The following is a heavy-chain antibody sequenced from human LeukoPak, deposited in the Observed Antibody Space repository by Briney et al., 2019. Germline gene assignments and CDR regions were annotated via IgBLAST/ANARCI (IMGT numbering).Heavy chain of an antibody. CDR2: MNPNSGNT. Sequence: ASVKVSCKASGYTFTSYDINWVRQATGQGLEWMGWMNPNSGNTGYAQKFQGRVTMTRNTSISTAYMELSSLRSEDTAVYYCARELRIINYYDGSGYYYAHASDIWGQGTMVTVSS. V-gene: IGHV1-8*01. D-gene: IGHD3-22*01. CDR3: ARELRIINYYDGSGYYYAHASDI. CDR1: GYTFTSYD. J-gene: IGHJ3*02.